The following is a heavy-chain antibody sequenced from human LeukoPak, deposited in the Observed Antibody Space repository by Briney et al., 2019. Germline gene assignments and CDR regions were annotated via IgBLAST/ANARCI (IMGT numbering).Heavy chain of an antibody. Sequence: SLRLSCTASGFTFDDYGMSWVRQAPGKGLEWVSGISWNSGSIGYADSVKGRFTISRDNAKNSLYLQMNSLRAEDTALYYCAKDPNQYYYDSSGYDYWGQGTLVTVSS. CDR3: AKDPNQYYYDSSGYDY. D-gene: IGHD3-22*01. CDR2: ISWNSGSI. V-gene: IGHV3-9*01. CDR1: GFTFDDYG. J-gene: IGHJ4*02.